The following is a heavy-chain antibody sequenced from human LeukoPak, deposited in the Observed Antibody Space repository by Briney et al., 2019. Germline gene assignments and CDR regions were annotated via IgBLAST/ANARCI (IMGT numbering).Heavy chain of an antibody. CDR1: GGSISSGSYY. CDR3: AREQRRYCGSTSCYAFDI. J-gene: IGHJ3*02. Sequence: SETLSLTCTVSGGSISSGSYYWSWIRQPAGKGLEWIGRIYTSGSTNYNPSLKSRVTISVDTSKNQFSLKLSSVTAADTAVYYCAREQRRYCGSTSCYAFDIWGQGTIVTVSS. V-gene: IGHV4-61*02. CDR2: IYTSGST. D-gene: IGHD2-2*01.